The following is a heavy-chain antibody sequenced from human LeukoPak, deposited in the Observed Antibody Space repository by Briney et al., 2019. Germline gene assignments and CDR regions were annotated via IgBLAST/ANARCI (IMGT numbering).Heavy chain of an antibody. CDR3: TTDPRSAAIKVRGNWFDP. Sequence: GGSLRLSCAASGFTFSNAWMSWVRQAPGKGLEWVGRIKSKTDGGTTDYAAPVKGRFTISRDDSKNTLYLQMNSLKTEDTAVYYCTTDPRSAAIKVRGNWFDPWGQGTLVTVSS. J-gene: IGHJ5*02. D-gene: IGHD2-2*02. V-gene: IGHV3-15*01. CDR2: IKSKTDGGTT. CDR1: GFTFSNAW.